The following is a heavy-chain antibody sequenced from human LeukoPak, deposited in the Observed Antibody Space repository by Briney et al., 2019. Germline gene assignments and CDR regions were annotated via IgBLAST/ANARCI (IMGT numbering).Heavy chain of an antibody. CDR3: ARGQRAAAGFDS. Sequence: PGGSLRLSRAASGFTVSNNYMNWVRQAPGKGLEWVSVIYSGGSTYYADSVQGRFTISRDNSKNTLYLQMNSLRAEDTAVYYCARGQRAAAGFDSWGQGTLVTVSS. CDR1: GFTVSNNY. CDR2: IYSGGST. D-gene: IGHD6-13*01. J-gene: IGHJ4*02. V-gene: IGHV3-53*01.